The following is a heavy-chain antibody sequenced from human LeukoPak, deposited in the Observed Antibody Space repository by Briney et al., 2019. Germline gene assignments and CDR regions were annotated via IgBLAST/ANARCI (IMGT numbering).Heavy chain of an antibody. D-gene: IGHD5-18*01. V-gene: IGHV4-34*01. CDR3: ARGLGDTAMVGY. Sequence: SETLSLTCAVYGGSFSGYYWSWIRQPPGKGLEWIGEINHSGSTNYNPSLKSRVTISVDTSKNQFSLKLSSVTAADTAVYYCARGLGDTAMVGYWGQGTLVTVSS. CDR1: GGSFSGYY. J-gene: IGHJ4*02. CDR2: INHSGST.